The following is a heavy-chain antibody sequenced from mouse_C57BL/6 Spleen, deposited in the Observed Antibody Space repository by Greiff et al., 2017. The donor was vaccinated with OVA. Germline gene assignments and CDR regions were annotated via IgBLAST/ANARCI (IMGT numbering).Heavy chain of an antibody. J-gene: IGHJ3*01. Sequence: DVQLQESGAELVRPGASVKLSCTASGFNIKDDYMHWVKQRPEQGLEWIGWIDPENGDTEYASKFQGKATITADTSSNTAYLQLSSLTSEDTAVYYCTSPEAWFAYWGQGTLVTVSA. CDR2: IDPENGDT. CDR1: GFNIKDDY. CDR3: TSPEAWFAY. V-gene: IGHV14-4*01.